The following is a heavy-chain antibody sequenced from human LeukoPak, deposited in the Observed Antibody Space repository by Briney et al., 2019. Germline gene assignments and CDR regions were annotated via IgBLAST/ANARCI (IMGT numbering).Heavy chain of an antibody. CDR2: IYPGDSDT. CDR1: GYSFTSYW. J-gene: IGHJ5*02. V-gene: IGHV5-51*01. Sequence: GESLKISCKGSGYSFTSYWIGWVRQMPGKGLEWMGIIYPGDSDTRYSPSFQGQVTILADKSISTAYLQWSSLKASDTAMYYCARRCSGGSCYSDWFDPWGQGTLVTVSS. CDR3: ARRCSGGSCYSDWFDP. D-gene: IGHD2-15*01.